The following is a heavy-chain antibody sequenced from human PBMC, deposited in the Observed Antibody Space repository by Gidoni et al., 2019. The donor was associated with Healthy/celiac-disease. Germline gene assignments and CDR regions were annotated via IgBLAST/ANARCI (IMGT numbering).Heavy chain of an antibody. CDR1: GFTFSSYS. CDR3: ARDKAVAGKRDFDY. D-gene: IGHD6-19*01. CDR2: ISSSSSYI. J-gene: IGHJ4*02. Sequence: EVQLVESGGGLVKPGGSLRLSCAASGFTFSSYSMNWVRQAPGKGLEWVSSISSSSSYIYYADSVKGRFTISRDNAKNSLYLQMNSLRAEDTAVYYCARDKAVAGKRDFDYWGQGTLVTVSS. V-gene: IGHV3-21*01.